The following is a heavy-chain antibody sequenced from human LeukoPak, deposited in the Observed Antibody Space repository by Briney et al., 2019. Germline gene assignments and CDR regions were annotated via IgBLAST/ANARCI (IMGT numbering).Heavy chain of an antibody. D-gene: IGHD3-10*01. V-gene: IGHV3-30*18. CDR1: GFTFGNYG. CDR3: ANGYYYGSGSYYKEAFDI. CDR2: ISYDGSNK. Sequence: PGRSLRLSCAASGFTFGNYGMHWVRQAPGKGLEWVVVISYDGSNKYYADSVKGRFTISRDNSKNTLYLQMNSLRAEDTAVYYCANGYYYGSGSYYKEAFDIWGQGTMVTVSS. J-gene: IGHJ3*02.